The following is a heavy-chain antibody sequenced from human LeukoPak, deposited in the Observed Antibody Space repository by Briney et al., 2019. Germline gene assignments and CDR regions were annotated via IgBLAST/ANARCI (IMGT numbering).Heavy chain of an antibody. CDR1: GGSFSGYY. CDR3: ARAGSRRYSYGTRSWFDP. D-gene: IGHD5-18*01. CDR2: INHSGST. V-gene: IGHV4-34*01. J-gene: IGHJ5*02. Sequence: SETLSLTCAVYGGSFSGYYWSWIRQPPGKGLEWSGEINHSGSTNYNPSLKSRVTISVDTSKNQFSLKLSSVTAADTAVYYCARAGSRRYSYGTRSWFDPWGQGTLVTVSS.